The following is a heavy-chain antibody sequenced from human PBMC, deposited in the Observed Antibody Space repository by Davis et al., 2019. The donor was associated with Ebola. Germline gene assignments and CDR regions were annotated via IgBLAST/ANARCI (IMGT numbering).Heavy chain of an antibody. CDR1: GYTFTGYY. V-gene: IGHV1-2*02. CDR3: AKSIPRYCSSTSCYASYNWFDP. Sequence: ASVKVSCKASGYTFTGYYIHWVRQAPGQGLEWMGWINPNSGGTNYAQKFQGRVTMTRDTSISTAYMELSRLRSDDTAVYYCAKSIPRYCSSTSCYASYNWFDPWGRETLVTVSS. CDR2: INPNSGGT. J-gene: IGHJ5*02. D-gene: IGHD2-2*01.